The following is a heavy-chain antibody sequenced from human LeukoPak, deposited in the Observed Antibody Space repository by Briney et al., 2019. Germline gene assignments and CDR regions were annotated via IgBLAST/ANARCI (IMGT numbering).Heavy chain of an antibody. D-gene: IGHD1/OR15-1a*01. V-gene: IGHV3-11*01. J-gene: IGHJ6*03. CDR3: ARSGWNMNYYYYMDV. CDR1: GLIFSDYY. CDR2: MSSSGNTI. Sequence: GGSLRLSCAASGLIFSDYYMSWIRQAPGKGLEWVSYMSSSGNTIHYAESVKGRFTISRDNAKNSLYLQMNSLRAEDTAVYYCARSGWNMNYYYYMDVWGKGTTVTVSS.